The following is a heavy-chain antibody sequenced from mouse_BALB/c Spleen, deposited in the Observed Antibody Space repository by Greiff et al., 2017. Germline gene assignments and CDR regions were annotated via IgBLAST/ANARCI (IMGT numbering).Heavy chain of an antibody. D-gene: IGHD2-3*01. CDR2: ISSGGSYT. V-gene: IGHV5-6-4*01. Sequence: EVQRVESGGGLVKPGGSLKLSCAASGFTFSSYTMSWVRQTPEKRLEWVATISSGGSYTYYPDSVKGRFTISRDNAKNTLYLQMSSLKSEDTAMYYCTREGDGYYFDVWGAGTTVTVSS. CDR1: GFTFSSYT. J-gene: IGHJ1*01. CDR3: TREGDGYYFDV.